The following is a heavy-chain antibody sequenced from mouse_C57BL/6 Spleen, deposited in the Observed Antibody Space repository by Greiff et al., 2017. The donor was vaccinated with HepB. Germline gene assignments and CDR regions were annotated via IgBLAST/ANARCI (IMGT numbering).Heavy chain of an antibody. CDR3: ARPRELLRAMDY. CDR1: GYTFTSYW. Sequence: VQLQQSGTELVKPGASVKLSCKASGYTFTSYWMHWVKQRPGQGLEWIGNINPSNGGTNYNEKFKSKATLTVDKSSSTAYMQLSSLTSEDSAVYYCARPRELLRAMDYWGQGTSVTVSS. CDR2: INPSNGGT. D-gene: IGHD6-1*01. V-gene: IGHV1-53*01. J-gene: IGHJ4*01.